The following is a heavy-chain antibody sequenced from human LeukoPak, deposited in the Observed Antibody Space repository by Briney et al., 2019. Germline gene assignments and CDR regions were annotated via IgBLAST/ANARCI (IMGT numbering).Heavy chain of an antibody. V-gene: IGHV3-23*01. CDR3: ARDLFGVVIMGYFDY. CDR2: ISGSGGST. J-gene: IGHJ4*02. Sequence: PGGSLRLSCAASGFTFTDYAIHWVRQAPGKGLEWVSAISGSGGSTYYADSVKGRFTISRDNSKNTLYLQMNSLRADDTAVYYCARDLFGVVIMGYFDYWGQGTLVTVSS. CDR1: GFTFTDYA. D-gene: IGHD3-3*01.